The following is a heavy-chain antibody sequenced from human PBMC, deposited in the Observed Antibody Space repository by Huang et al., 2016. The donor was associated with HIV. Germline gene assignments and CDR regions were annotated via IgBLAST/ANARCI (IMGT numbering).Heavy chain of an antibody. V-gene: IGHV1-18*01. D-gene: IGHD4-4*01. J-gene: IGHJ3*01. Sequence: QVQLVQSGGEVMQPGASVRVSCKASGYEFGRYGMSWVRQAPGQGLGWLGWIGSYSRDTSAAQKCQGRFTMTTDTSTTTTYMELRSLRSDDTAMYYCARDPYYSNRWKRNDASFLWGQGTMITVSS. CDR3: ARDPYYSNRWKRNDASFL. CDR1: GYEFGRYG. CDR2: IGSYSRDT.